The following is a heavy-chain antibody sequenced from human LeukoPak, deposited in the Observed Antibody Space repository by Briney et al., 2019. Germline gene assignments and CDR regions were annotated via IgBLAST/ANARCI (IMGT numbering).Heavy chain of an antibody. CDR2: SSSSGTTI. J-gene: IGHJ4*02. D-gene: IGHD1-26*01. CDR1: GFTFNDYY. V-gene: IGHV3-11*01. CDR3: ARDRFSGSYPLDY. Sequence: GGSLRLSCAASGFTFNDYYMTWIRQAPGKGLEWVSYSSSSGTTIYYADSVKGRFTISRDNAKNSLYLQMNTLRAEDTAVYYCARDRFSGSYPLDYWGQGTLVTVSS.